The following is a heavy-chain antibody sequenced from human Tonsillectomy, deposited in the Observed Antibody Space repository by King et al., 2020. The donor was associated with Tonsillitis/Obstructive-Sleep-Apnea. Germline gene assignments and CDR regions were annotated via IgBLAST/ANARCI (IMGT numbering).Heavy chain of an antibody. V-gene: IGHV4-28*01. CDR1: GYSISSSNW. CDR3: ARSVYGPGSRNAFDI. CDR2: IYNSGST. D-gene: IGHD2-15*01. J-gene: IGHJ3*02. Sequence: QLQESGPGLVKPSDTLSLTCAVSGYSISSSNWWGWIRQPPGKGLEWIGYIYNSGSTYYNPSLKSRVTMSVDSSKNQFSLKLSSVTAVDTAVYYCARSVYGPGSRNAFDIWGQGTMVTVSS.